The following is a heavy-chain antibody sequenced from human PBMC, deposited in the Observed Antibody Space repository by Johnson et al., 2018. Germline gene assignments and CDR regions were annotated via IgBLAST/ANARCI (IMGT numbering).Heavy chain of an antibody. J-gene: IGHJ3*02. V-gene: IGHV3-30*03. CDR2: ISHDEIDK. D-gene: IGHD3-22*01. CDR1: GFNFSNFG. Sequence: QVQLVESGGGVVQPGRSLRLSCAASGFNFSNFGMHWVRQAPGKGLEWVAVISHDEIDKQYGDSAKDRFTISRDISKNTVYLQMNSLRDEVTAVYYCGREAYSSGRAGIFAIWGQVTMVTVSS. CDR3: GREAYSSGRAGIFAI.